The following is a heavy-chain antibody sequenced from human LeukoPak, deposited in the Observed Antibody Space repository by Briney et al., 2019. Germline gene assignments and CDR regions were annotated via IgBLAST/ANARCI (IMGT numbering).Heavy chain of an antibody. D-gene: IGHD3-22*01. V-gene: IGHV1-69*13. CDR3: ARPTYYYDSSGYFLYYFDY. J-gene: IGHJ4*02. CDR2: IIPIFGTA. CDR1: GGTFSSYA. Sequence: SVKVSCKASGGTFSSYAISWVRQAPGQGLEWMGGIIPIFGTANYAQKFQGRVTITADESTSTAYMELSSLRSEDTAVYYCARPTYYYDSSGYFLYYFDYWGQGTLVTVSS.